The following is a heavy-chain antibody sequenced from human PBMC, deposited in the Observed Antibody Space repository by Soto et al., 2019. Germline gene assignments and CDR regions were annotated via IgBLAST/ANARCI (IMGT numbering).Heavy chain of an antibody. Sequence: SAETLTLSCTVSGCTISTYSMNWVRLAPGKGLDWLAEMNGSSSNIFCANSVKSRFTISRDNAKKSLYMQMNSLRDEDTAVSYCARPITVSTFRNYGMDDWGQGTMVTVSS. CDR2: MNGSSSNI. J-gene: IGHJ6*02. CDR3: ARPITVSTFRNYGMDD. V-gene: IGHV3-48*02. D-gene: IGHD1-7*01. CDR1: GCTISTYS.